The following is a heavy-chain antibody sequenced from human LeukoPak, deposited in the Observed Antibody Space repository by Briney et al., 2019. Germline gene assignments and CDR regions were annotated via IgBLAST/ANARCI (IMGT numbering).Heavy chain of an antibody. CDR1: GFTFSSYA. J-gene: IGHJ4*02. V-gene: IGHV3-23*01. CDR3: AKGIAVAGTRGYYFDY. Sequence: GGSPRLSCAASGFTFSSYAMSWVRQAPGKGLEWVSAISGSGGSTYYADSVKGRFTISRDNSKNTLYLQMNSLRAEDTAVYYCAKGIAVAGTRGYYFDYWGQGTLVTVSS. CDR2: ISGSGGST. D-gene: IGHD6-19*01.